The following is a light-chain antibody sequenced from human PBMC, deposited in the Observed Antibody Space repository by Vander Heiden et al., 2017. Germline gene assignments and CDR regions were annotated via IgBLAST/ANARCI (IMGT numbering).Light chain of an antibody. V-gene: IGKV2-28*01. CDR3: MQAVQTPLT. CDR2: FGS. Sequence: DIVMTQSPLSLSVTPGEPASISCRSSQSLLHSNGFNYLDWYVQKPGQSPQLLIYFGSSRASGVPDRFSGSGSGTDFTLKISRVEAEDVGVYYCMQAVQTPLTFGGGTKVEIK. CDR1: QSLLHSNGFNY. J-gene: IGKJ4*01.